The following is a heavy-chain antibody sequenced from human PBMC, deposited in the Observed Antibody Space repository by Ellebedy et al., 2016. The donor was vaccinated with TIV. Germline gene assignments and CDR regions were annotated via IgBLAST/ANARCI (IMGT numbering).Heavy chain of an antibody. CDR3: ARDERLGSSPL. Sequence: AASVKVSCKASGYTFTSYYMHWVRQAPGQGLEWMGIINPSGGSTSYAQKLQGRVTMTRDTSTSTVYMELSSLRAEDTAVYYCARDERLGSSPLWGQGTLVTVSS. CDR2: INPSGGST. D-gene: IGHD6-13*01. CDR1: GYTFTSYY. J-gene: IGHJ4*02. V-gene: IGHV1-46*04.